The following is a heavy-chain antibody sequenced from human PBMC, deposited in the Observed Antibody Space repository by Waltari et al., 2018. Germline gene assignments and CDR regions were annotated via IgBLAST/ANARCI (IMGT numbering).Heavy chain of an antibody. V-gene: IGHV1-8*01. CDR1: GYTFTSYD. CDR2: MNPNSGNT. Sequence: QVQLVQSGAEVTKPGASVTLSCKASGYTFTSYDINWVRQATGQGLEWMGWMNPNSGNTGYAQKFQGRVTMTRITSLSTAYMELSSLRSEDTAVYYCAMVAGSVADWGQGTLVTVSS. CDR3: AMVAGSVAD. J-gene: IGHJ4*02. D-gene: IGHD6-19*01.